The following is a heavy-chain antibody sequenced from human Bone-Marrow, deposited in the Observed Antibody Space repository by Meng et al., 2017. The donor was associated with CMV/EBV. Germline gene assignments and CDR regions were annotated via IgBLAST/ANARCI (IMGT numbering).Heavy chain of an antibody. D-gene: IGHD3-3*01. CDR3: ARVSRIAIFGVVMNDAFDN. Sequence: SVSGYYWSWNRQPPGQQREWIGEISHSGSTNYNPSLKSRVTISVDTSKNQFSLKLSSVTAADTAVYYCARVSRIAIFGVVMNDAFDNWGQGTMVTVSS. CDR1: SVSGYY. CDR2: ISHSGST. V-gene: IGHV4-34*01. J-gene: IGHJ3*02.